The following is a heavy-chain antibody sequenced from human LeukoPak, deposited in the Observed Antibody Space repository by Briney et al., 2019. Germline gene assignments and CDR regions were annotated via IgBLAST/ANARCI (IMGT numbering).Heavy chain of an antibody. Sequence: PGGSLRLSCAASGFTFSSYAMSWVRQAPGKGLEWVSAISGSGGSTYYADSVKGRFTISRDNSKSTLYLQMNSLRAEDTAVYYCAKDSGDYDFWSGPTPPYGMDVWGQGTTVTVSS. D-gene: IGHD3-3*01. J-gene: IGHJ6*02. CDR2: ISGSGGST. V-gene: IGHV3-23*01. CDR3: AKDSGDYDFWSGPTPPYGMDV. CDR1: GFTFSSYA.